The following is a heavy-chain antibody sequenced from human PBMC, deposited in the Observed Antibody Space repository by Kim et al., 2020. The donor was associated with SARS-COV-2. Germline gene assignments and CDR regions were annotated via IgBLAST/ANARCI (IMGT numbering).Heavy chain of an antibody. D-gene: IGHD3-9*01. V-gene: IGHV4-34*01. CDR1: GGSFSGYY. CDR3: ARGFPYYDILTGYYRGGYYGMDV. J-gene: IGHJ6*02. Sequence: SETLSLTCAVYGGSFSGYYWSWIRQPPGKGLEWIGEINHSGSTNYNPSLKSRVTISVDTSKNQFSLKLSSVTAADTAVYYCARGFPYYDILTGYYRGGYYGMDVWGQGTTVTVSS. CDR2: INHSGST.